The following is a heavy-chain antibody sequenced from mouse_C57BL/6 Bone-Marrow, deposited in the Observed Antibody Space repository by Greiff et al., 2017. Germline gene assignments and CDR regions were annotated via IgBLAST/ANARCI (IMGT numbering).Heavy chain of an antibody. CDR1: GFNIKDDS. Sequence: EVKLMESGAELVRPGASVKLSCTASGFNIKDDSMHWVKQRPEQGLEWIGWIDPENGDTEYASKFQGKATITADTSSNTAYLQLSRLTSEYTAVYYCTTGCLLYFDDWGQGTTLTVSS. J-gene: IGHJ2*01. CDR3: TTGCLLYFDD. CDR2: IDPENGDT. D-gene: IGHD2-2*01. V-gene: IGHV14-4*01.